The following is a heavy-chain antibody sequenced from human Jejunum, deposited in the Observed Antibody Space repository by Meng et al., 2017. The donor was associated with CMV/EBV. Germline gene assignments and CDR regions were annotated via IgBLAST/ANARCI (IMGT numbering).Heavy chain of an antibody. V-gene: IGHV3-7*01. J-gene: IGHJ6*02. CDR3: VREGFCSTTSCFRPYGMDV. D-gene: IGHD2-2*01. CDR1: NYW. CDR2: INQDGSER. Sequence: NYWMSWVRQAPGKGLEWVANINQDGSERYYVDSVKGRFTISRDDAKNSLFLQMSSLRDEDTAVYYCVREGFCSTTSCFRPYGMDVWGQGTTVTVSS.